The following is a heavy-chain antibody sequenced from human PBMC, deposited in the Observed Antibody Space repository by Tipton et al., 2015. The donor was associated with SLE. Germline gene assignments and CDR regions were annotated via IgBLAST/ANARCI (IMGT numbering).Heavy chain of an antibody. D-gene: IGHD6-6*01. CDR1: GYSISSGYY. Sequence: TLSLTCAVSGYSISSGYYWGWIRQPPGKGLEWIGSIYHSGSTYYNPSLKSRVTISVDTSKNQFSLKLSSVTAADTAVYHCARLGSRAANIGYWGQGTQVTVSS. CDR2: IYHSGST. V-gene: IGHV4-38-2*01. J-gene: IGHJ4*02. CDR3: ARLGSRAANIGY.